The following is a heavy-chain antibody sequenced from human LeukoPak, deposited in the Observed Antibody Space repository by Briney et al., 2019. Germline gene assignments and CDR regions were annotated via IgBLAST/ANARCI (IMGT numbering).Heavy chain of an antibody. V-gene: IGHV4-34*01. CDR3: ARGWRPYFDY. CDR1: GGSFSGYY. Sequence: SETLSLTCAVYGGSFSGYYWSWIRQPPGKGLEWIGEINHSGSTNYNPSLKSRVTISVDTSKNQFSLKLSSVTAADTAVYYCARGWRPYFDYWGQGTLVTVSS. J-gene: IGHJ4*02. CDR2: INHSGST.